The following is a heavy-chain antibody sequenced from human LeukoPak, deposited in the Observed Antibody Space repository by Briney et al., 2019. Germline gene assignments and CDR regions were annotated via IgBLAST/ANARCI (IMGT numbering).Heavy chain of an antibody. D-gene: IGHD6-13*01. J-gene: IGHJ4*02. CDR3: AKAVSSSWYYRSYYFDY. CDR1: GFTFSSYA. Sequence: GGSLRLSRAASGFTFSSYAMSWVRQAPGKGLEWVSAISGSGGSTYYADSVKGRFTISRDNSKNTLYLQMNSLRAEDTAVYYCAKAVSSSWYYRSYYFDYWGQGTLVTVSS. V-gene: IGHV3-23*01. CDR2: ISGSGGST.